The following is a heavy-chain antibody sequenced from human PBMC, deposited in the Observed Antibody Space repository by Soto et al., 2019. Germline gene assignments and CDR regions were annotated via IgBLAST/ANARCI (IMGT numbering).Heavy chain of an antibody. J-gene: IGHJ4*02. D-gene: IGHD3-16*01. CDR1: GFTFSTHW. CDR2: INQDGSER. CDR3: VCGGNFFVY. Sequence: EVQLVESGGGLVQPGGSLRFSCAASGFTFSTHWMTWVRQPPGKGLEWVANINQDGSERYYVDSVRGRFTISRDNAKNSLYLQMNSLRAEDTAVYYCVCGGNFFVYWGQGTLVTVSP. V-gene: IGHV3-7*01.